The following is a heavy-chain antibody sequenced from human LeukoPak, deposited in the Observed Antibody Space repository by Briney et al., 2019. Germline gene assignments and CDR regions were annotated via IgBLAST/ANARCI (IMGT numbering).Heavy chain of an antibody. J-gene: IGHJ5*02. CDR1: GYSISSGYY. CDR3: ARHYVAVTTSGGWFDP. D-gene: IGHD4-17*01. Sequence: PSETLSLTCAVSGYSISSGYYWGWIRQPPGKGLEWIGSIYHSGSTYYNPSLNSRVTISVDTSKNQFSLKLSSVTAADTAVYFCARHYVAVTTSGGWFDPWGQGTLVTVSS. CDR2: IYHSGST. V-gene: IGHV4-38-2*01.